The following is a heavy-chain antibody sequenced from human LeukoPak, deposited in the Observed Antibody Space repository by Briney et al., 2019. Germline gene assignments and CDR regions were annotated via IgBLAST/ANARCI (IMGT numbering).Heavy chain of an antibody. CDR3: ARVAAEGWFDP. D-gene: IGHD6-13*01. J-gene: IGHJ5*01. V-gene: IGHV4-31*03. CDR2: IYYSGGT. Sequence: SETLSLTCTVSGGSISSGGYCWSWIRQHPGKGLEWIGYIYYSGGTDYNPSLKSRVTISVDTSKNQFSLKVSSVTAADTAVYFCARVAAEGWFDPWGQGTTVTVSS. CDR1: GGSISSGGYC.